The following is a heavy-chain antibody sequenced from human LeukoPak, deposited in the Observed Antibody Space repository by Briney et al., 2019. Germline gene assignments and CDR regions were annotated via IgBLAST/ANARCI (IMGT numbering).Heavy chain of an antibody. CDR1: GGSISDSS. CDR3: ARVRRGYSYGLFDD. CDR2: LYYSGTS. J-gene: IGHJ4*02. D-gene: IGHD5-18*01. Sequence: SETLSLTCTVSGGSISDSSWSWIRQPPGKRLEWIGHLYYSGTSNYNPSLKSRVTMSVDTSKNQFSLKLSFVTAADTAVYYCARVRRGYSYGLFDDWGQGTLVTVSS. V-gene: IGHV4-59*01.